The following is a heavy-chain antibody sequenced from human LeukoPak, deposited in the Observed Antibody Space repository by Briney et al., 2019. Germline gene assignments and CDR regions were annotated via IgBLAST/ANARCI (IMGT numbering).Heavy chain of an antibody. CDR3: ARDRLAAVGGWYFAFDI. Sequence: GGSLRLSCTVSGFPVSINSMSWVRQAPGKGLEWVSFIYSGGNTHYSDSVKGRFTISRDNAKNSLYLQMNSLRAEDTAVYYCARDRLAAVGGWYFAFDIWGQGTMVTISS. D-gene: IGHD6-19*01. CDR2: IYSGGNT. J-gene: IGHJ3*02. CDR1: GFPVSINS. V-gene: IGHV3-53*01.